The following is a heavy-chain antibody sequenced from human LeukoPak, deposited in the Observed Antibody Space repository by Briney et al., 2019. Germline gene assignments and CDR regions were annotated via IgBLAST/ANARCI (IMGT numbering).Heavy chain of an antibody. V-gene: IGHV3-30*02. Sequence: GGSLRLSCAASGFTFSSYGMHWVRQAPGKGLEWVAFIRYDGSNKYYADSVKGRFTISRDNSKNTLYLQMNSLRAEDTAVYYCAKDKGSIVVVTAIATSYIFDYWGQGTLVTVSS. CDR3: AKDKGSIVVVTAIATSYIFDY. CDR2: IRYDGSNK. J-gene: IGHJ4*02. CDR1: GFTFSSYG. D-gene: IGHD2-21*02.